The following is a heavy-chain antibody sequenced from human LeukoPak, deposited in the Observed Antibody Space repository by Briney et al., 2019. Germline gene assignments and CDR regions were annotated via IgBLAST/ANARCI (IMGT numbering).Heavy chain of an antibody. V-gene: IGHV4-39*01. Sequence: SETPSLTCTVSGGSISSSSYYWGWIRQPPGKGLEWIGSIYYSGSTYYNPSLKSRVTISVDTSKNQFSLKLSSVTAADTAVYYCARHETYDIGSYYFDYWGQGTLVTVSS. CDR3: ARHETYDIGSYYFDY. CDR2: IYYSGST. J-gene: IGHJ4*02. CDR1: GGSISSSSYY. D-gene: IGHD3-9*01.